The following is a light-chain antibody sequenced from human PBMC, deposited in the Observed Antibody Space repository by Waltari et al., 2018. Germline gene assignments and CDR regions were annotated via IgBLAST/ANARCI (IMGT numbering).Light chain of an antibody. V-gene: IGLV3-19*01. CDR3: NSRDSSGDRLV. J-gene: IGLJ3*02. CDR2: GEN. CDR1: TLRRHP. Sequence: SSELTQDPAVSVALGQTVRITCQGDTLRRHPASWFQQKPGKTTVVVVPGENNRPSGIPDRFSGSRSGNTVSLTIAGVQAEDEADYYCNSRDSSGDRLVFGGGTKLTVL.